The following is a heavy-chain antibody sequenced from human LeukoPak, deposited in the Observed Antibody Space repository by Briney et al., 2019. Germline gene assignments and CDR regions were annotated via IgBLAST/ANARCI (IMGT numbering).Heavy chain of an antibody. CDR1: GFTFSSYA. CDR2: ISGSGGST. Sequence: GGSLRLSCAASGFTFSSYAMSWVRQAPGKGLEWVSGISGSGGSTYYADSVKGRCTISRDNSKNMLYLEMSNLRAEDTAIYYCVKDQADYFDGSGSYFDHWGQGTLVTVSS. J-gene: IGHJ4*02. D-gene: IGHD3-22*01. CDR3: VKDQADYFDGSGSYFDH. V-gene: IGHV3-23*01.